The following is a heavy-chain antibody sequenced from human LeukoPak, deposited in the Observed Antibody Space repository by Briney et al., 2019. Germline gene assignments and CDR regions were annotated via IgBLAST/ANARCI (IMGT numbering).Heavy chain of an antibody. V-gene: IGHV6-1*01. CDR3: ARGSGSYYAFDI. CDR2: THYRSKWFS. Sequence: SQTLSLTSALSGDSVSINSATWNWVRQYPTRCLEWLGRTHYRSKWFSDYAVSVKSRTTFNPDTSKNQLSLQLNSVTPEDTAVYYCARGSGSYYAFDIWGQGTMVTVSS. CDR1: GDSVSINSAT. J-gene: IGHJ3*02. D-gene: IGHD1-26*01.